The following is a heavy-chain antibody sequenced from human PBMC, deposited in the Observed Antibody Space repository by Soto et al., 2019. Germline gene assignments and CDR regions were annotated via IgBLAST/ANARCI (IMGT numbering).Heavy chain of an antibody. CDR1: GYTFTSYY. V-gene: IGHV1-46*01. Sequence: GASVKVSCKASGYTFTSYYMHWVRQAPGQGLEWMGIINPSGGSTSYAQKFQGRVTMTRDTSITTVYMSLTGLKSDDTAVYYCARDLAKGGGSAGFDYWGQGTLVTVSS. CDR3: ARDLAKGGGSAGFDY. CDR2: INPSGGST. J-gene: IGHJ4*02. D-gene: IGHD2-15*01.